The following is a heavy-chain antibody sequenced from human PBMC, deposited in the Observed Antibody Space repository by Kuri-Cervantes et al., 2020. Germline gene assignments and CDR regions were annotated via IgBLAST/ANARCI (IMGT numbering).Heavy chain of an antibody. Sequence: GESLKISCAASGFTFSGQNMNWVRQAPGKGLEWVSSISTTGSYMYYSDSVKGRFTISRDNAKNSLYLQMNDLRAEDTAVYYCARHSSTRARGGRIDYWGQGTLVTVSS. CDR1: GFTFSGQN. CDR3: ARHSSTRARGGRIDY. J-gene: IGHJ4*02. D-gene: IGHD2-2*01. CDR2: ISTTGSYM. V-gene: IGHV3-21*04.